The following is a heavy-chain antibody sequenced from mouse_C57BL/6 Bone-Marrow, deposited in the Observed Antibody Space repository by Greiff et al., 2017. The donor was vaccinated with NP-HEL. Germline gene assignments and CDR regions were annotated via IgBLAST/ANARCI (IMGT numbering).Heavy chain of an antibody. CDR1: GFTFSDYG. J-gene: IGHJ1*03. Sequence: VQLKQSGGGLVKPGGSLKLSCAASGFTFSDYGMHWVRQAPEKGLEWVAYISSGSSTIYYADTEKGRFTISRDNAKNTLFLQMTSLRSEDTAMYYCARPYDYDGYFDVWGTGTTVTVSS. CDR3: ARPYDYDGYFDV. V-gene: IGHV5-17*01. D-gene: IGHD2-4*01. CDR2: ISSGSSTI.